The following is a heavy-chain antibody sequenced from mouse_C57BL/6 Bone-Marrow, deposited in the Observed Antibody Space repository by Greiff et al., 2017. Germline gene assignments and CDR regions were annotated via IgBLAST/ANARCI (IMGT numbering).Heavy chain of an antibody. V-gene: IGHV1-69*01. CDR1: GYTFTSYW. D-gene: IGHD4-1*01. J-gene: IGHJ3*01. Sequence: QVHVKQPGAELVMPGASVKLSCKASGYTFTSYWMHWVKQRPGQGLEWIGEIDPSDSYTNYNQKFKGKSTLTVDKSSSTAYMQLSSLTSEDSAVYYCAKLGPHPWFAYWGQGTRVTVSA. CDR3: AKLGPHPWFAY. CDR2: IDPSDSYT.